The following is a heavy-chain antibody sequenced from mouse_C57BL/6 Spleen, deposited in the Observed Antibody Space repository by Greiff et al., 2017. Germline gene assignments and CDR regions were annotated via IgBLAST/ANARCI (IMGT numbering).Heavy chain of an antibody. V-gene: IGHV1-61*01. CDR2: IYPSDSET. D-gene: IGHD1-1*01. CDR3: ARGSITTVVAGNYYYAMDY. J-gene: IGHJ4*01. CDR1: GYTFTSYW. Sequence: VQLQQSGAELVRPGSSVKLSCKASGYTFTSYWMDWVKQRPGQGLEWIGNIYPSDSETHYNQKFKDKATLTVDKSSSTAYMQLSSLTSEDSAVYYCARGSITTVVAGNYYYAMDYWGQGTSVTVSS.